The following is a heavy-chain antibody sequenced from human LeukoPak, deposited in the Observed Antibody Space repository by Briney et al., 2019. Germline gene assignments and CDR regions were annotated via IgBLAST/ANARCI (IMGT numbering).Heavy chain of an antibody. CDR3: ARHFSGRDPSYGMDV. CDR2: IYYSGST. D-gene: IGHD6-25*01. CDR1: GGSISSYY. J-gene: IGHJ6*02. Sequence: PSEALSLTCTVSGGSISSYYWSWIRQPPGKGLEWIGYIYYSGSTNYNPSLKSRVTISVDTSKNQFSLKLSSVTAADTAVYYCARHFSGRDPSYGMDVWGQGTTVTVSS. V-gene: IGHV4-59*08.